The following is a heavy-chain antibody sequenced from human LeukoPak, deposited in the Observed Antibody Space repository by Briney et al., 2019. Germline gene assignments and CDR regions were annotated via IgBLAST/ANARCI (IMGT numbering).Heavy chain of an antibody. CDR3: AKVVSTYYDYVWGSYRRLPNLDY. CDR1: GFTFSSYA. CDR2: ISGSGGST. J-gene: IGHJ4*02. D-gene: IGHD3-16*02. Sequence: GGSLRLSCAASGFTFSSYAMSWVRQAPGKGLEWVSAISGSGGSTYYADSVKGRFTISRDNSKNTLYLQMNSLRAEDTAVYYCAKVVSTYYDYVWGSYRRLPNLDYWGQGTLVTVSS. V-gene: IGHV3-23*01.